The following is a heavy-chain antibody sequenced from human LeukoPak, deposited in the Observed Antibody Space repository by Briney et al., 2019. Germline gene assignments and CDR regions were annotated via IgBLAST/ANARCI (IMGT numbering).Heavy chain of an antibody. D-gene: IGHD3-3*01. J-gene: IGHJ4*02. CDR1: GYTFTSYG. V-gene: IGHV1-18*01. CDR2: ISAYNGNT. Sequence: ASVKVSCKASGYTFTSYGISWVRQAPGQGLEWMGWISAYNGNTNYAQKLQGRVTMTTDTSTSTAYMELRSLRSDDTAVYYCARVHHYDFWSGYSNYSDYWGQGTLVTVSS. CDR3: ARVHHYDFWSGYSNYSDY.